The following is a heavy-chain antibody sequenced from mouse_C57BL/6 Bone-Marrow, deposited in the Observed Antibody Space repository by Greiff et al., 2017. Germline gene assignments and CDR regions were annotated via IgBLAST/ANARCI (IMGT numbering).Heavy chain of an antibody. CDR1: GYAFTNYL. V-gene: IGHV1-54*01. J-gene: IGHJ2*01. D-gene: IGHD1-1*01. CDR2: INPGSGGT. Sequence: QVQLQQSGAELVRPGTSVKVSCKASGYAFTNYLIEWVKQRPGQGLEWIGLINPGSGGTNYNEKFQGKATLTADKSSSTAYMQLSSLTSEDSAVYFCARGDYGSSPFDYWGQGTTLTVSA. CDR3: ARGDYGSSPFDY.